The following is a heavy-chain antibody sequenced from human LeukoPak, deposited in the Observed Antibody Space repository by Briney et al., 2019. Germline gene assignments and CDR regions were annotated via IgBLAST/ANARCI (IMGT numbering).Heavy chain of an antibody. CDR2: IYYSGST. V-gene: IGHV4-39*01. CDR3: ARGRYIVPTINDVNQYYYMDV. CDR1: GGSISSSSYY. Sequence: PSETLSLTCTVSGGSISSSSYYWGWIRQPPGKGLEWIGSIYYSGSTYYNPSLKSRVTISVDTSKNQFSLKLSSVTAADTAVYYCARGRYIVPTINDVNQYYYMDVWGKGTTATVSS. J-gene: IGHJ6*03. D-gene: IGHD5-12*01.